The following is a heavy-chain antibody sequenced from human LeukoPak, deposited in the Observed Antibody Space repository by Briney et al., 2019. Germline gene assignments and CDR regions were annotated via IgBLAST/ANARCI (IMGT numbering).Heavy chain of an antibody. CDR2: IYPGDSDT. V-gene: IGHV5-51*01. CDR1: GYSFTSYW. J-gene: IGHJ6*03. Sequence: GESLKISCRGSGYSFTSYWIGWVRQMPGKGLEWMGIIYPGDSDTRYSPSFQGQITISADKSISTAYLQWSSLKASDTAMYYCARHLHNYYYYMDVWGKGTTVTISS. CDR3: ARHLHNYYYYMDV.